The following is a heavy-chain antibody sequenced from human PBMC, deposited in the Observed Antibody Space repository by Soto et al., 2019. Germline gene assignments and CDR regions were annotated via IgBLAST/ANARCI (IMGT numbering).Heavy chain of an antibody. D-gene: IGHD1-7*01. V-gene: IGHV3-72*01. J-gene: IGHJ4*02. CDR1: GFTCSDYY. Sequence: EVQLVESGGGLVQPGGSLRLSCAASGFTCSDYYMDWVRQAPGKGLEWVGRTRNRANGYTTEYAASVKDRFTISRDDSQSSLFLQMNSLKTDDTAVYYCAKTFGDNWDSHYFDCWGQGSLVTVSS. CDR2: TRNRANGYTT. CDR3: AKTFGDNWDSHYFDC.